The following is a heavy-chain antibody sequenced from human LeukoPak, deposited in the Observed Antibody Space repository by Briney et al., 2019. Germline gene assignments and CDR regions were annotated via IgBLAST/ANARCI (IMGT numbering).Heavy chain of an antibody. V-gene: IGHV4-34*01. CDR2: INHSGST. J-gene: IGHJ6*03. Sequence: SETLSLTCAVYGGSFSGYYWSWIRQLPGKGLEWIGEINHSGSTNYDPSLKSRVTISVDTSKNQFSLKLSSVTAADTAVYYCARKRRGYSGYDPVYYYYMDVWGKGTTVTVSS. CDR3: ARKRRGYSGYDPVYYYYMDV. CDR1: GGSFSGYY. D-gene: IGHD5-12*01.